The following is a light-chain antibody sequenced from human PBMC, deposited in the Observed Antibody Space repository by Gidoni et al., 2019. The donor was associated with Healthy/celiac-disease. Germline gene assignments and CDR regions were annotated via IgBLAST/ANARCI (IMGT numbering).Light chain of an antibody. CDR1: QSVSSSY. Sequence: EIVLTQSPGTLSLSPGEGATLPCRASQSVSSSYLAWYQQKPGQAPRLLIYGASSRATGIPDRFSGSGSGTDFTLTISRLEPEDFAVYYCQQYGSSPWTFXQXTKVEIK. CDR2: GAS. J-gene: IGKJ1*01. V-gene: IGKV3-20*01. CDR3: QQYGSSPWT.